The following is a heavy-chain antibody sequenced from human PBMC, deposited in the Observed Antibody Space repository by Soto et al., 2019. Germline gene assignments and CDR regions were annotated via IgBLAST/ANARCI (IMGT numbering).Heavy chain of an antibody. V-gene: IGHV1-18*01. CDR1: GYTFTSYG. Sequence: ASVKVSCKASGYTFTSYGISWVRQAPGQGLEWMGWISAYNGNTNYAQKLQGRVTMTTDTSTSTACMELRSLRSDDTAVYYCARSGVGSSEGYGDYYGMDVWGQGTTVTVSS. CDR3: ARSGVGSSEGYGDYYGMDV. D-gene: IGHD4-17*01. J-gene: IGHJ6*02. CDR2: ISAYNGNT.